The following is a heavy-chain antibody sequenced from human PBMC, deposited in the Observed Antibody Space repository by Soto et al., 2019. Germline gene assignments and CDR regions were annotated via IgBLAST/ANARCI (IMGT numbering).Heavy chain of an antibody. CDR1: GASISSGGYY. CDR2: IYNSGST. V-gene: IGHV4-31*03. J-gene: IGHJ4*02. CDR3: ATWFPYYYGSGNYSPLDY. D-gene: IGHD3-10*01. Sequence: SETLSLTCSVSGASISSGGYYWTWIRQHPGKGLEWIGYIYNSGSTYYNPSLKSRVTISVDTSKTQFSLKLSSVTAADTAVYYCATWFPYYYGSGNYSPLDYRGQGTPVTVSS.